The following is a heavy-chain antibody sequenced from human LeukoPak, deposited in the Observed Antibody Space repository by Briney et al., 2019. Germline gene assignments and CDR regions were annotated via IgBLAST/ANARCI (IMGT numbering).Heavy chain of an antibody. Sequence: PGGSLRLSCAASGFTVSSNYMSWVRQAPGKGLEWVSAIGTAGDTYYPGSVKGRFTISRENAKNSLYLQMNSLRAGDTAVYYCARGSRGPLRSGDDAFDIWGQGTMVTVSS. D-gene: IGHD1-14*01. CDR2: IGTAGDT. V-gene: IGHV3-13*01. J-gene: IGHJ3*02. CDR1: GFTVSSNY. CDR3: ARGSRGPLRSGDDAFDI.